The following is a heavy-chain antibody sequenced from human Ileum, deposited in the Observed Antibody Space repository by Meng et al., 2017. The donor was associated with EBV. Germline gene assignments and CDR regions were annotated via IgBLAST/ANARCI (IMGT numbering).Heavy chain of an antibody. J-gene: IGHJ4*02. CDR2: IYYSGST. Sequence: VQLPEPGPGLVKPSETLSLTCTVSGGSISSYYWSWIRQPPGKGLEWIGYIYYSGSTNYNPSLKSRVTISVDTSKNQFSLNLSSVTAADTAVYYCARGGWSLDYWGQGTLVTVSS. CDR1: GGSISSYY. D-gene: IGHD2-15*01. CDR3: ARGGWSLDY. V-gene: IGHV4-59*08.